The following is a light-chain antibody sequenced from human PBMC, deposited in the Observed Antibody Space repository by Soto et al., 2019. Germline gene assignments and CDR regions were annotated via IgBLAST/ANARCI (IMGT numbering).Light chain of an antibody. CDR2: GAS. CDR1: QSISNY. J-gene: IGKJ3*01. Sequence: INITASPSSVSCSVGYGFSITCRASQSISNYLAWYQQKPGRLPKLLLFGASTLQSGVPARFSGSGSGTLFTLTINGLLPEDVATYYCQKYDRAPFTFGPGTKVDI. V-gene: IGKV1-27*01. CDR3: QKYDRAPFT.